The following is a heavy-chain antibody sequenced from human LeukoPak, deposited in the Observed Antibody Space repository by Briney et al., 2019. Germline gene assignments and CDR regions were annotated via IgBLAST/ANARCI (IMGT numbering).Heavy chain of an antibody. D-gene: IGHD2-2*01. Sequence: PSETLSLTCAVYGGSFSGYYWSWIRQPPGKGLEWIGEINHSGSTNYNPSLKSRVTISVDRSKNQFSLKLSSVTAADTAVYYCARGPYCSGTSCWDYYYGMDVWGQGTTVTVSS. CDR2: INHSGST. CDR1: GGSFSGYY. CDR3: ARGPYCSGTSCWDYYYGMDV. V-gene: IGHV4-34*01. J-gene: IGHJ6*02.